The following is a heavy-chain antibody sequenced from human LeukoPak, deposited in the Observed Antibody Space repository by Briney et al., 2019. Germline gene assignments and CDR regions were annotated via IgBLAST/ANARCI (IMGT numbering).Heavy chain of an antibody. V-gene: IGHV4-38-2*01. D-gene: IGHD5-18*01. Sequence: SETLSLTCAVSGYSISSGYYWGWIRQPPGKGLEWIGSIYHSGSTYYNPSLKSRVTISVDTSKNQFSLKLGSVTAADTAVYYCARLGYSYGSDWYFDFWGRGTLVTVSS. CDR2: IYHSGST. CDR1: GYSISSGYY. J-gene: IGHJ2*01. CDR3: ARLGYSYGSDWYFDF.